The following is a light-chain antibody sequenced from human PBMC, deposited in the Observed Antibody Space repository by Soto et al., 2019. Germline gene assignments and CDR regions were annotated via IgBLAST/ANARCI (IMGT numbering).Light chain of an antibody. J-gene: IGKJ3*01. Sequence: EIVLTQSPGTLSLCPGERATLSCRASQSVSSSYLAWYQQKPGQAPRLIIYGASSKATGIPDRFSGNGSGTDFTLTISRLEAEDFAVYYCQQFGSSAQFTFAPGTKM. CDR1: QSVSSSY. CDR3: QQFGSSAQFT. CDR2: GAS. V-gene: IGKV3-20*01.